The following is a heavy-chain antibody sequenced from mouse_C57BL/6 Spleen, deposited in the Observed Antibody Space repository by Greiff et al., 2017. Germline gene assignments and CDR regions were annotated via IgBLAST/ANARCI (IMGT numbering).Heavy chain of an antibody. CDR2: IDPSDSYT. V-gene: IGHV1-69*01. CDR3: ARRGWFRYFDV. J-gene: IGHJ1*03. D-gene: IGHD1-1*02. Sequence: QVQLQQPGAELVMPGASVKLSCKASGYTFTSYWMHWVKQRPGQGLEWIGEIDPSDSYTNYNQTFKGKSTLTVDKSSSTAYMQLSSLTSEYSAVYYCARRGWFRYFDVWGTGTTVTVSS. CDR1: GYTFTSYW.